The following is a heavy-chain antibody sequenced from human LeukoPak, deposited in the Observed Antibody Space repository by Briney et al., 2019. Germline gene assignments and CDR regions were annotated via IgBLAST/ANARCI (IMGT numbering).Heavy chain of an antibody. Sequence: SETLSLTCAVYGGSLGVSYWSWIPKPPGKGLEWIGEINHSGSTNYNPSLKSRVTISVDTSKNQFSLKLSSVTAADTAVYYCAIRGIAAAFDYWGQGTLVTVSS. CDR1: GGSLGVSY. CDR3: AIRGIAAAFDY. J-gene: IGHJ4*02. CDR2: INHSGST. V-gene: IGHV4-34*01. D-gene: IGHD6-13*01.